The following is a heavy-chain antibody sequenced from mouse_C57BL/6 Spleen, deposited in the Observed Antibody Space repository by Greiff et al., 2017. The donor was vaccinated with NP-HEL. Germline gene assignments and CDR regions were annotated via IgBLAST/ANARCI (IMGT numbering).Heavy chain of an antibody. D-gene: IGHD2-3*01. CDR2: IDPSDSYT. J-gene: IGHJ4*01. CDR3: AIVDGYFRGYAMDY. CDR1: GYTFTSYW. V-gene: IGHV1-59*01. Sequence: VQLQQPGAELVRPGTSVKLSCKASGYTFTSYWMHWVKQRPGQGLEWIGVIDPSDSYTNYNQKFKGKATLTVDTSSSTAYMQLSSLTSEDSAVYYCAIVDGYFRGYAMDYWGQGTSVTVSS.